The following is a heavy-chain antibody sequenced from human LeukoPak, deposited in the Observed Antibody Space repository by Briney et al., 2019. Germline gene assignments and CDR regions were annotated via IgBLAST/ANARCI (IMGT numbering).Heavy chain of an antibody. Sequence: PGGSLRLSCAASGFTFSTYWMSWVRQAPGKGLEWVANIKQDGSEKNYVDSVKGRFTISRDNAKNSLYLQMNSLRAEDTAVFYCARDAHWFGEFRGTSLVDYWGQGTLVTVSS. CDR3: ARDAHWFGEFRGTSLVDY. J-gene: IGHJ4*02. CDR1: GFTFSTYW. V-gene: IGHV3-7*01. D-gene: IGHD3-10*01. CDR2: IKQDGSEK.